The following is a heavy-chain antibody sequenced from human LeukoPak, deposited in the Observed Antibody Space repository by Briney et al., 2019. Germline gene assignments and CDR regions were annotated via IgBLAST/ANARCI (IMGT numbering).Heavy chain of an antibody. CDR2: IYDSGST. V-gene: IGHV4-59*01. CDR1: GGSISNYY. D-gene: IGHD5-12*01. CDR3: ARDAVATGIGAFDI. Sequence: SETLSLTCTVSGGSISNYYWSWIRQPPGKGLEWIGCIYDSGSTKYNPSLKSRVTISVDTSKNQLSLKMSSVTAADTAVYYCARDAVATGIGAFDIWGQGTMVTVSS. J-gene: IGHJ3*02.